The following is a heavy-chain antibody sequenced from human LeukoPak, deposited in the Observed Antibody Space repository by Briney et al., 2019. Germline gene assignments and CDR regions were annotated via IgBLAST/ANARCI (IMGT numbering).Heavy chain of an antibody. CDR1: GGSISSSSYY. CDR3: ATSEGDSSSWYTPRAFDY. Sequence: SETLSLTCTVSGGSISSSSYYWGWIRQPPGKGLEWIESIYYSGSTYYNPSLKSRVTISVDTSKNQSSLKLSSVTAADTAVYYCATSEGDSSSWYTPRAFDYWGQGTLVTVSS. CDR2: IYYSGST. D-gene: IGHD6-13*01. J-gene: IGHJ4*02. V-gene: IGHV4-39*01.